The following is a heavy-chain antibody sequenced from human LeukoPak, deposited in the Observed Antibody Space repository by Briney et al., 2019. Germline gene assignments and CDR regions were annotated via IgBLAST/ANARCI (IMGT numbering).Heavy chain of an antibody. CDR1: GYSFTSYA. Sequence: ASVKVSCKASGYSFTSYAMNWVRQAPGQGLGLVGWINTNTGNPTYAQGFTGRFVFSLDTSVSTAYLQISSLKAEDTAVYYCARGYCSGGTCPTFLDYWGQGTLVTVSS. V-gene: IGHV7-4-1*02. CDR3: ARGYCSGGTCPTFLDY. D-gene: IGHD2-15*01. J-gene: IGHJ4*02. CDR2: INTNTGNP.